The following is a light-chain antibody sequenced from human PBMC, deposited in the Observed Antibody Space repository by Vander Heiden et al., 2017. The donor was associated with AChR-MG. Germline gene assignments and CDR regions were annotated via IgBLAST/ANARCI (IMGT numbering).Light chain of an antibody. Sequence: QSALTQPASVSGSPGQSITISCTGTSSDVGGYNYVSRYQQHPGKAPKLMIYDVSNRPSGVSNRFSGSKSGNTASPTISGLQAEDEADYYCGSYTSSSTLVFGGGTKLTVL. V-gene: IGLV2-14*03. J-gene: IGLJ3*02. CDR3: GSYTSSSTLV. CDR2: DVS. CDR1: SSDVGGYNY.